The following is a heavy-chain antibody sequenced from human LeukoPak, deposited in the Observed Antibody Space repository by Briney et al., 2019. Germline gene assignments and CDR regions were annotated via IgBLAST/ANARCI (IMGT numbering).Heavy chain of an antibody. J-gene: IGHJ5*01. V-gene: IGHV3-23*01. Sequence: PGGSLRLSCQASGFTFYMYAMSWVRQAPGKGLEWVASMCGTAGCAFYPDSGKGRFTISRDNSKNVLYLRMNSLTAEDTAIYYCAKDRPNFHENSGHYYRRDGDSWGQGTLVTVSS. CDR1: GFTFYMYA. CDR3: AKDRPNFHENSGHYYRRDGDS. CDR2: MCGTAGCA. D-gene: IGHD3-22*01.